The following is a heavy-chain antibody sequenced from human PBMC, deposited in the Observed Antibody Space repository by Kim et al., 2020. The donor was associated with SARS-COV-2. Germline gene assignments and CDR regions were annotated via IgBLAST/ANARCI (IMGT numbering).Heavy chain of an antibody. D-gene: IGHD5-12*01. J-gene: IGHJ3*02. CDR2: IYYSGST. CDR3: ARWGRIVATILVAFDI. Sequence: SETLSLTCTVSGGSISSSSYYWGWIRQPPGKGLEWIGSIYYSGSTYYNPSLKSRVTISVDTSKNQFSLKLSSVTAADTAVYYCARWGRIVATILVAFDIWGQGTMVTVSS. CDR1: GGSISSSSYY. V-gene: IGHV4-39*01.